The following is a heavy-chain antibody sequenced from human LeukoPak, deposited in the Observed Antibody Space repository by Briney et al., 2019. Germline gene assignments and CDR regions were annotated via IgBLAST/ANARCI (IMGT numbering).Heavy chain of an antibody. D-gene: IGHD4-23*01. Sequence: GGSLRLSCAASGFTFSSYGMHWVRQAPGKGLEWVAVIWYDGSNKYYADSVKGRFTISRDNSKNTLYLQMNSLRAEDTAVYYCAKDEGFGNPDDWGQGTLVTVSS. CDR2: IWYDGSNK. J-gene: IGHJ4*02. V-gene: IGHV3-30*02. CDR1: GFTFSSYG. CDR3: AKDEGFGNPDD.